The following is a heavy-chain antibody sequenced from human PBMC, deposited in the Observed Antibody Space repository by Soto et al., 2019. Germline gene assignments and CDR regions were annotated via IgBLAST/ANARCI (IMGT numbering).Heavy chain of an antibody. J-gene: IGHJ4*02. CDR1: GFTFSSYG. Sequence: EVQLLESGGDLVQPGGSLRLSCATSGFTFSSYGLSWVRQAPGKGLEWVSGIGDSGDNTYYADSVKGRFTIFRDNSKNTLYVQINCLRADDTAVYYCAKDRAPNDYGSVSAGWGQGTLGTVSS. CDR3: AKDRAPNDYGSVSAG. V-gene: IGHV3-23*01. CDR2: IGDSGDNT. D-gene: IGHD3-10*01.